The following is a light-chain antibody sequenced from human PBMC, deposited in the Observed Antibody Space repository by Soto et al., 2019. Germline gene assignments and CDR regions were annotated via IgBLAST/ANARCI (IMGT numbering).Light chain of an antibody. V-gene: IGLV2-11*01. CDR2: DVT. J-gene: IGLJ1*01. CDR1: SNDVGAYNF. Sequence: QSVLTQPRSVSGSPGQSVTISCTGTSNDVGAYNFVSWYQQPPGKAPKLMIYDVTKRPSGVPDRFSGSKSDNTASLTISGLQAEDEADYFCKSYAGSNTYVFGSGTKLTVL. CDR3: KSYAGSNTYV.